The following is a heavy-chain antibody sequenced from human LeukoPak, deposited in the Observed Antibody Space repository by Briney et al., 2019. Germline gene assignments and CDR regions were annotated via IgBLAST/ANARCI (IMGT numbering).Heavy chain of an antibody. CDR3: ARGGLGIGDFDI. Sequence: GGSLRLSCAASGFTFSSYGMHWVRQAPGKGLEWVAVIWYDGINKYYADSVKGRFTISRDNSKNTLYLQMNSLRAEDTAVYYCARGGLGIGDFDIWGQGTMVTVSS. CDR1: GFTFSSYG. D-gene: IGHD7-27*01. J-gene: IGHJ3*02. CDR2: IWYDGINK. V-gene: IGHV3-33*01.